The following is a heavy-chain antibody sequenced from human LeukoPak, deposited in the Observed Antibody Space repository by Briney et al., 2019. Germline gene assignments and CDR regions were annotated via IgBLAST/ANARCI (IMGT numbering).Heavy chain of an antibody. D-gene: IGHD4-23*01. V-gene: IGHV1-69*13. J-gene: IGHJ2*01. CDR1: GGTFSSYA. Sequence: ASVKVSCKASGGTFSSYAISWVRQAPGQGLEWMGGIIPIFGTANYAQKFQGRVTITADESTSTAYMELSSLRSEDTAVYYCARGLTVVIDWYFDLWGRGTLVTVSS. CDR2: IIPIFGTA. CDR3: ARGLTVVIDWYFDL.